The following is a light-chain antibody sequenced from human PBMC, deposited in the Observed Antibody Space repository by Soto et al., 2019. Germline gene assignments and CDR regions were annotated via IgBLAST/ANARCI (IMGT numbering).Light chain of an antibody. V-gene: IGKV3-15*01. J-gene: IGKJ3*01. CDR1: QSVSSN. Sequence: EIVMTQSPATLSVSPGERATLSCRASQSVSSNLAWYQQKPGQAPRLLIYGASTRATGIPARFSGSGSGTEFTLTLSSLQSEDFAVYYCQQYNNWPFTFGPGTKVDIK. CDR3: QQYNNWPFT. CDR2: GAS.